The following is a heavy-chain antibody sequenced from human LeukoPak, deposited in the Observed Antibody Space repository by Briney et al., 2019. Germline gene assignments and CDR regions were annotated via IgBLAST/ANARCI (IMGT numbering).Heavy chain of an antibody. CDR2: IIPIDGTA. D-gene: IGHD3-10*01. CDR3: ARDPGAPVRAFDI. V-gene: IGHV1-69*13. CDR1: RDTFTRCA. Sequence: GASVKVSCKASRDTFTRCAFSWVRQAPGQGLEWMGGIIPIDGTANFGQKFQGRVTITADESTSTAYMELSSLRSEDTAIYYCARDPGAPVRAFDIWGQGTMVTLSS. J-gene: IGHJ3*02.